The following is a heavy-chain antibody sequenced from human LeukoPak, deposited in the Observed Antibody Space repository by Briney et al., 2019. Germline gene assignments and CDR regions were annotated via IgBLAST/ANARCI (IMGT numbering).Heavy chain of an antibody. CDR3: ARRRYYYDSSGYYFDYYYYYGMDV. J-gene: IGHJ6*02. Sequence: PGGSLRLSCAVSGFTFSSYWMSWVRQAPGKGLEWVANIKQDGSEKYYVDSVKGRFTISRDNAKNSLYLQMNSLRAEDTAVYYCARRRYYYDSSGYYFDYYYYYGMDVWGQGTTVTVSS. V-gene: IGHV3-7*03. D-gene: IGHD3-22*01. CDR1: GFTFSSYW. CDR2: IKQDGSEK.